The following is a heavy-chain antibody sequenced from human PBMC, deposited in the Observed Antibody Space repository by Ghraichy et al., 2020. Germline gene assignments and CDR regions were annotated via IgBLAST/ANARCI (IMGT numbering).Heavy chain of an antibody. D-gene: IGHD6-6*01. CDR3: ARDYRSSAWFDP. CDR2: IYYSGST. CDR1: GGSISSGGYY. J-gene: IGHJ5*02. V-gene: IGHV4-31*03. Sequence: SQTLSLTCTVSGGSISSGGYYWSWIRQHPGKGLEWIGYIYYSGSTYYNPSLKSRVTISVDTSKNQFSLKLSSVTAADTAVYYCARDYRSSAWFDPWGQGTLVTVSS.